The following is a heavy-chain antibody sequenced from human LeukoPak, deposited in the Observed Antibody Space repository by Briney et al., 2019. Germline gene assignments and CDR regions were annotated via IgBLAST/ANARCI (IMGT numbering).Heavy chain of an antibody. CDR3: ARGGNGWYFDL. CDR2: IDHSGGT. Sequence: PSETLSLTCAVQGASLRGSYWSWIRQPPGKGLQWIGQIDHSGGTHSIPSLKSRVTISLDTSQSQASLKVNSVPAADTAVYFCARGGNGWYFDLWGRGPLVNVSS. V-gene: IGHV4-34*01. D-gene: IGHD1-14*01. CDR1: GASLRGSY. J-gene: IGHJ2*01.